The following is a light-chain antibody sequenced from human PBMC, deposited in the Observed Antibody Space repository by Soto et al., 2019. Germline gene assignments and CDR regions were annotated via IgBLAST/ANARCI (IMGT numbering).Light chain of an antibody. CDR2: GAS. CDR3: QRSGSAPPYI. J-gene: IGKJ2*01. CDR1: QSLDSTY. Sequence: EVVLTQSPGTLSLSPGERATLSCRASQSLDSTYLAWYQQKPGQSPRLVIYGASRRATGIPDRFSGSGSGTDFTLTIGRLEPEDSAMYYCQRSGSAPPYIFGAGNRLDI. V-gene: IGKV3-20*01.